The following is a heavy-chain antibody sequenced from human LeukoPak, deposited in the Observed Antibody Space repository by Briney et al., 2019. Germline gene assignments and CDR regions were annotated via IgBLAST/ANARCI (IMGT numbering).Heavy chain of an antibody. J-gene: IGHJ1*01. CDR2: IKSDGGT. CDR1: GFTFSTYW. Sequence: GESLKISCAASGFTFSTYWMRWVRQAPGKGLVWVSRIKSDGGTNYADSVKGRFTISRDNAKKTVSLQMNSLRPEDTGVYYCARAPSEIGGYYPEYFRHWGQGTLVTVSS. D-gene: IGHD3-22*01. CDR3: ARAPSEIGGYYPEYFRH. V-gene: IGHV3-74*01.